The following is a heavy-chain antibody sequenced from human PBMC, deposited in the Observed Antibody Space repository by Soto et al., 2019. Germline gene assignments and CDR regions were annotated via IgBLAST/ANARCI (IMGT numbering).Heavy chain of an antibody. CDR1: GFTFSSYW. CDR3: ASGPEEVSFAPFDY. V-gene: IGHV3-7*01. D-gene: IGHD2-15*01. J-gene: IGHJ4*02. Sequence: GGSLRLSCAASGFTFSSYWMSWVRQAPGKGLEWVANIKQDGSEKYYVDSVKGRFTISRDNAKNSLYLQMNSLRAEDTAVYYCASGPEEVSFAPFDYWGQGTLVTVSS. CDR2: IKQDGSEK.